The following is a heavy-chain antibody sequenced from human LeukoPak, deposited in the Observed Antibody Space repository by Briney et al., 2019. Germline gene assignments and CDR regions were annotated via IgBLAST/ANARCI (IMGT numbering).Heavy chain of an antibody. Sequence: GGSLRLSCAASGFTFSTSAMNWVRQAPGKGLEWVSYISSSGSTIYYADSVKGRFTISRDNAKNSLYLQMNSLRAEDTAVYYCARGSSWYPPNYWGQGTLVTVSS. D-gene: IGHD6-13*01. V-gene: IGHV3-48*04. CDR3: ARGSSWYPPNY. CDR1: GFTFSTSA. J-gene: IGHJ4*02. CDR2: ISSSGSTI.